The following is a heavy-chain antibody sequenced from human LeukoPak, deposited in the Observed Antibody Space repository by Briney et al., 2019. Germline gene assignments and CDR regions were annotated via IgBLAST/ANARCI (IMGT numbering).Heavy chain of an antibody. CDR1: GYSISNGYY. CDR2: ISHRGST. V-gene: IGHV4-38-2*02. J-gene: IGHJ4*02. CDR3: ARQRGYRLVDY. D-gene: IGHD2-2*02. Sequence: SETLSLTCTVSGYSISNGYYWGWIRQPPGKGLEWVGSISHRGSTYYNPSLKSRVTISVDTSKNQFSLKLSSVTAADTAVYYCARQRGYRLVDYWGQGTLVTVSS.